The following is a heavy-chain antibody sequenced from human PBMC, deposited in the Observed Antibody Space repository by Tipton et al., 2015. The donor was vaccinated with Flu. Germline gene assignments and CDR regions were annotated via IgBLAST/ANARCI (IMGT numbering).Heavy chain of an antibody. V-gene: IGHV3-7*01. Sequence: SLRLSCTASGFTFSSYSLSWVRQAPGKGLEWVANLEEDGSGKSYVDSVKGRFAISRDNAKNSLYLQMNSLRVEDTAIYYCARDLDYHAGSVYYDDLEMWGKGTMVTDS. CDR2: LEEDGSGK. CDR1: GFTFSSYS. D-gene: IGHD3-22*01. J-gene: IGHJ3*02. CDR3: ARDLDYHAGSVYYDDLEM.